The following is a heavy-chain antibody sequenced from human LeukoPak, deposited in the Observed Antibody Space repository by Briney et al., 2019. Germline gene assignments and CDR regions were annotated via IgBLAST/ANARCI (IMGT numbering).Heavy chain of an antibody. J-gene: IGHJ4*02. CDR1: GGTFSSYA. CDR3: AADLYYGSGSYYQDS. Sequence: SVKVSCKASGGTFSSYAISWVRQAPGQGLEWMGRIIPILGIANYAQKFQGRVTITADKSTSTAYMELSSLRSEDTAVYYCAADLYYGSGSYYQDSWGQGALVTVSS. CDR2: IIPILGIA. D-gene: IGHD3-10*01. V-gene: IGHV1-69*04.